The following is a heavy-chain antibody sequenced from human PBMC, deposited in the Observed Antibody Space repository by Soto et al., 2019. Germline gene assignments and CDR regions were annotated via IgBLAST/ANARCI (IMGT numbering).Heavy chain of an antibody. CDR2: INPTSGGT. D-gene: IGHD4-17*01. V-gene: IGHV1-2*02. CDR1: GYTFAAYY. J-gene: IGHJ4*02. CDR3: ARDPDYGDYWGYFFDS. Sequence: ASVKVSCKTSGYTFAAYYIHWIRQAPGQGLEWMGWINPTSGGTVYAQNFQDRVTMTRDTSISTAYMELRRLNSDDTAVYYCARDPDYGDYWGYFFDSWGQGIPVTVSS.